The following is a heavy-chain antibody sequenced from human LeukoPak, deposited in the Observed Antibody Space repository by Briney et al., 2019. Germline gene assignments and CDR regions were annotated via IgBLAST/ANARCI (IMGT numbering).Heavy chain of an antibody. J-gene: IGHJ3*01. CDR1: GFTFSSYE. D-gene: IGHD3-22*01. CDR3: AREGYFHDSSGYENDALDV. V-gene: IGHV3-48*03. Sequence: GGFLRLSCAASGFTFSSYEMNWVRQAPGKGLEWVSYISSSANTIYYADSVKGRFTISRDNAKNSLYLQMNSLTAEDTAVYYCAREGYFHDSSGYENDALDVWGQGTMVTVSS. CDR2: ISSSANTI.